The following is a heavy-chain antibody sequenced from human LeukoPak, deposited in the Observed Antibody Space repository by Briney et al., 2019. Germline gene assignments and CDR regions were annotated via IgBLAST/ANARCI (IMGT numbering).Heavy chain of an antibody. CDR1: GGSISSYY. CDR2: IYTSGST. V-gene: IGHV4-4*07. CDR3: ARGKGYCTSTSCGYCSGGSCYAIYYYYYMDV. J-gene: IGHJ6*03. Sequence: PSETLSLTCTVSGGSISSYYWSWIRQPAGKGLEWIGRIYTSGSTNYNPSLKSRVTMSVDTSKNQFSLKLNSVTVADTAVYYCARGKGYCTSTSCGYCSGGSCYAIYYYYYMDVWGKGTTVTVSS. D-gene: IGHD2-2*01.